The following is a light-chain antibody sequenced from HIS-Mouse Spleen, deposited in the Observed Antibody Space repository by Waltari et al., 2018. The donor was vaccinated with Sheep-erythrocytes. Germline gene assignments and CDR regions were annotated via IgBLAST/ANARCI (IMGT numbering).Light chain of an antibody. J-gene: IGLJ3*02. CDR3: CSYAGSSTPWV. CDR1: SSDVGSYNL. Sequence: QSALTQPASVSGSPGQSITISCTGTSSDVGSYNLVSWYQQHPVKAPKRMFDEGSKRPSGVSNCFSGSKSGNTASLTISGLQAEDEADYYCCSYAGSSTPWVFGGGTKLTVL. V-gene: IGLV2-23*01. CDR2: EGS.